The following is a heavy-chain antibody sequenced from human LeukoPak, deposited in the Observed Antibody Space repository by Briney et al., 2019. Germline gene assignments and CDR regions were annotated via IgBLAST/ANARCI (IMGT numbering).Heavy chain of an antibody. CDR2: INPNSGGT. CDR3: ERAYRSGSSYHPDS. V-gene: IGHV1-2*02. J-gene: IGHJ4*02. Sequence: GSVKVCCKASGYTFTAYYMHWVRQAPGQGVEWMGWINPNSGGTNSSQKFNDTVTLTRAPSTRTAYMELGSLRSAHPGIYYCERAYRSGSSYHPDSSGQGTLVTVSS. D-gene: IGHD3-10*01. CDR1: GYTFTAYY.